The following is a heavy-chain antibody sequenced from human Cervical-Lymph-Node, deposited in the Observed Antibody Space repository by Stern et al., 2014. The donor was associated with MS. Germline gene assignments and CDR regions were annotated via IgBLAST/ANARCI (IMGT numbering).Heavy chain of an antibody. CDR2: FDPEDGEP. V-gene: IGHV1-24*01. Sequence: QVQLLQHGAEVKKPGASVTVSCKVAGNTLSELAMHWLRQLPTRGLESMGQFDPEDGEPVYAQQFQGRLSMTEDTSTGTAYMTLTALRSEDTAVYYCATHRGVKWGPGTLVTVSS. CDR1: GNTLSELA. J-gene: IGHJ4*02. D-gene: IGHD3-10*01. CDR3: ATHRGVK.